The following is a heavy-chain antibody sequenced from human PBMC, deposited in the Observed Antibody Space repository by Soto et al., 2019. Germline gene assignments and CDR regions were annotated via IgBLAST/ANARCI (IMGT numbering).Heavy chain of an antibody. D-gene: IGHD3-10*01. CDR2: ISGSGGST. V-gene: IGHV3-23*01. Sequence: PGGSLRLSCAASGFTFSSYAMSWIRQAPGKGLEWVSAISGSGGSTYYADSVKGRFTISRDNSKNTLYLQMNSLRAEDTAVYYCAKGPSGLLWFGELYDYWGQGTLVTVSS. CDR3: AKGPSGLLWFGELYDY. J-gene: IGHJ4*02. CDR1: GFTFSSYA.